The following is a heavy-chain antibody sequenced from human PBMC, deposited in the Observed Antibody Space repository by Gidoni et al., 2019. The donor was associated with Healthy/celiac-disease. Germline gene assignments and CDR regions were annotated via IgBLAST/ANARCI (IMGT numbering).Heavy chain of an antibody. CDR2: IYSGGST. V-gene: IGHV3-66*02. CDR1: GFIVSSNY. CDR3: AISGSGYDLLYYGMDV. Sequence: EVQLVESGGGLVQPGGSLRLSCAASGFIVSSNYMSWVRQAPGKGLEWVSVIYSGGSTYYADSVKGRFTISRDNSKNTLYLQMNSLRAEDTAVYYCAISGSGYDLLYYGMDVWGQGTTVTVSS. J-gene: IGHJ6*02. D-gene: IGHD5-12*01.